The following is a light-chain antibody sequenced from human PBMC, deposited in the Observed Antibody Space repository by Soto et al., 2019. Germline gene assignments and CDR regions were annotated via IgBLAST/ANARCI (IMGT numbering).Light chain of an antibody. CDR3: SSYTSSSTWV. J-gene: IGLJ3*02. CDR1: SSDVGGYNY. V-gene: IGLV2-14*01. Sequence: QSALTQPASVSGSPGQSITISCTGTSSDVGGYNYVSWYQQHPGKAPKLMIYEVSNRPSGVSNRFSGSKSSNTASLTISGLQAEDEADYYCSSYTSSSTWVFGGGIKLTVL. CDR2: EVS.